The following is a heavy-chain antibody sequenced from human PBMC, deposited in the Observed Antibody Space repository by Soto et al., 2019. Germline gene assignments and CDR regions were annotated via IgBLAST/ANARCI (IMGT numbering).Heavy chain of an antibody. CDR2: IYYSGST. CDR3: ARARGARYFDY. CDR1: GGSISSSSYY. Sequence: LSLTCTVSGGSISSSSYYWGWIRQPPGKGLEWIGSIYYSGSTYYNPSLKSRVTISVDTSKNQFSLKLSSVTAADTAVYYCARARGARYFDYWGQGTLVTVSS. D-gene: IGHD2-15*01. V-gene: IGHV4-39*01. J-gene: IGHJ4*02.